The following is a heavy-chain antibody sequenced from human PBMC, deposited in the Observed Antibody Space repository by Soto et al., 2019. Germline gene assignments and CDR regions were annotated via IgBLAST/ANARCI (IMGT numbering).Heavy chain of an antibody. Sequence: GESLKISCKGSGYSFTSSWIGWVRRIPGKGLEWMGILYPGDSDTRYSPSFQGQVTISADKSISTVYLQWSSLKASDTAIYYCARHTGYYPNFWGQGTLVTVSS. CDR3: ARHTGYYPNF. D-gene: IGHD3-9*01. CDR1: GYSFTSSW. V-gene: IGHV5-51*01. CDR2: LYPGDSDT. J-gene: IGHJ4*02.